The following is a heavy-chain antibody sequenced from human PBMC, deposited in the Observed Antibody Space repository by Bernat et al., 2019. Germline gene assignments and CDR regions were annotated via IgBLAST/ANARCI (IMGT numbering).Heavy chain of an antibody. CDR3: ARAYYFDGRVREGFDP. V-gene: IGHV3-30*03. J-gene: IGHJ5*02. Sequence: QLQLQESGPGLVKPSETLSLTCTVSGGSISSNIYYWDWIRQPPGKGLEWVAVISTDGSIEYYADPVKGRFTISRDNAKNTLFLQMNSLRVEDTAVYYCARAYYFDGRVREGFDPWGQGTLVTVSS. CDR2: ISTDGSIE. CDR1: GGSISSN. D-gene: IGHD3-22*01.